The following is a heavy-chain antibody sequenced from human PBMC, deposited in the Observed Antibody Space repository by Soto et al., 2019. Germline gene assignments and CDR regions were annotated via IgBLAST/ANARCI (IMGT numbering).Heavy chain of an antibody. CDR3: ARSMYPYYYYGMDV. CDR1: GLTFSSYA. Sequence: GGSLRLSCAASGLTFSSYAMSWVRKSPGKGLEWVSAISGSGGSTYYADSVKGRFTISRDNSKNTLYLQMNSLRAEDTAVYYCARSMYPYYYYGMDVWGQGTTVTVSS. V-gene: IGHV3-23*01. D-gene: IGHD3-10*02. CDR2: ISGSGGST. J-gene: IGHJ6*02.